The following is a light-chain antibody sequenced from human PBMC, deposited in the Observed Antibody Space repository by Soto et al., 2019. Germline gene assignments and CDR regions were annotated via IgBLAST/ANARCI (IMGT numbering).Light chain of an antibody. CDR1: QSISSW. CDR2: KAS. CDR3: QQYSTYSPET. Sequence: HMSLPPCLLLAAIGYTFTITCRASQSISSWLAWYQQKPGKAPKLLIYKASSLESGVPSRFSGSGSGTEFTLTISSLQPDDFATYYCQQYSTYSPETFGQGTKVDIK. V-gene: IGKV1-5*03. J-gene: IGKJ1*01.